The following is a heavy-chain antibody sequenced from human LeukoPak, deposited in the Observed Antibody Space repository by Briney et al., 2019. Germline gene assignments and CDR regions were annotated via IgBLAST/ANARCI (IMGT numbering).Heavy chain of an antibody. CDR1: GFTFSSYA. D-gene: IGHD3-22*01. J-gene: IGHJ4*02. CDR3: ARGPHYYDSSGYFDY. CDR2: ISYDGSNK. Sequence: GGSLRLSCAASGFTFSSYAMHWVRQAPGKGLEWVAVISYDGSNKYYADSVKGRFTISRDNSKNTLYLQMNSLRAEDTAVYYCARGPHYYDSSGYFDYWGQGTLVTVSS. V-gene: IGHV3-30-3*01.